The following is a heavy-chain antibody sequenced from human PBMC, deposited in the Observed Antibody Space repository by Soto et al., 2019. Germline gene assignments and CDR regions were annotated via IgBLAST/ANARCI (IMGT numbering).Heavy chain of an antibody. CDR1: GGTFSSYT. CDR3: ARELLRLGELSTGDY. V-gene: IGHV1-69*08. CDR2: IIPILGIA. Sequence: QVQLVQSGAEVKKPGSSVKVSCKASGGTFSSYTISWVRQAPGQGLEWMGRIIPILGIANYAQKFQGRVTITAEQSTSTAYMERSSLRSEDTAVYYCARELLRLGELSTGDYWGQGTLVTVSS. D-gene: IGHD3-16*02. J-gene: IGHJ4*02.